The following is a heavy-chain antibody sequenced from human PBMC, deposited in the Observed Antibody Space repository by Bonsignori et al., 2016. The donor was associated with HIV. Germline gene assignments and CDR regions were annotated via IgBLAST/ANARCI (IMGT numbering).Heavy chain of an antibody. CDR2: IREGGSAT. Sequence: EVQLVESGGGLVQPGGSLRLSCAASGFTLRIYYMSWVRQAPGKGLEWVASIREGGSATYYTDSVKGRFTISRDDADNSLFLQMESLRVEDTAVYYCAREGWKPLDHWGQGTPGPPSP. D-gene: IGHD2-15*01. CDR1: GFTLRIYY. V-gene: IGHV3-7*01. J-gene: IGHJ4*02. CDR3: AREGWKPLDH.